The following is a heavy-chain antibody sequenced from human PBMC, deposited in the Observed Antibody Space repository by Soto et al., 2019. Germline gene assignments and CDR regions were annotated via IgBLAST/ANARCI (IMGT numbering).Heavy chain of an antibody. CDR2: VSGSGGST. Sequence: EVQLLESGGGFVQPGGSLRLSCAASAFTFSTYAMTWVRQAPGKGLEWVSSVSGSGGSTYYADSVKGLFTIFRDNSTNSLYLHMISLRDEDTAVYFWARSSAPCSGISCFRPCALAVWGQGRNVTVSS. J-gene: IGHJ6*02. CDR1: AFTFSTYA. V-gene: IGHV3-23*01. CDR3: ARSSAPCSGISCFRPCALAV. D-gene: IGHD2-15*01.